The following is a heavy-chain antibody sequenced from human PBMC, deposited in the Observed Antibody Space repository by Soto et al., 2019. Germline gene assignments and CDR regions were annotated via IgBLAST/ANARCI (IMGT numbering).Heavy chain of an antibody. V-gene: IGHV3-30*03. Sequence: QVQLVESGGGVVQPGRSLRLSCAASGFTFSSYGMHWVRQAPGKGLEWVAVISYDGSNKYYADSVKGRFTISRDNSKNTLYLQRNSLRAEDTAVYYCAPCFGAFDYWGQGTLVTVSS. CDR1: GFTFSSYG. CDR2: ISYDGSNK. D-gene: IGHD3-10*01. J-gene: IGHJ4*02. CDR3: APCFGAFDY.